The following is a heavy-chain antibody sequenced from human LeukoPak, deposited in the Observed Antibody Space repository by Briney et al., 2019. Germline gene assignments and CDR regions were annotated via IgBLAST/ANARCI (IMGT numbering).Heavy chain of an antibody. CDR1: GGTFSSYA. V-gene: IGHV1-69*06. J-gene: IGHJ4*02. D-gene: IGHD6-6*01. CDR2: IIPIFGTA. CDR3: AREVYSSSSGFDY. Sequence: AVKVSCKASGGTFSSYAISWVRQAPGQGLEWMGGIIPIFGTANYAQKFQGRVTITADKSTSTAYMELSSLRSEDTAVYYCAREVYSSSSGFDYWGQGTLVTVSS.